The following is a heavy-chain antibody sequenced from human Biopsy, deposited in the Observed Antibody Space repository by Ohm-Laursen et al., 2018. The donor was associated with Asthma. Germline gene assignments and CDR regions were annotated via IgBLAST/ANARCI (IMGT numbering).Heavy chain of an antibody. CDR1: GGSVGSGSHY. Sequence: SETLSLTCTVSGGSVGSGSHYWSWIRQPPGKGLEWIGYISYSGSTNYNPSLKSRVTISVDTSKNQFSLKLSSVTAADTAVYYCARDFVDSAMDYFDYWGQGTLVTVSS. J-gene: IGHJ4*02. CDR3: ARDFVDSAMDYFDY. V-gene: IGHV4-61*01. CDR2: ISYSGST. D-gene: IGHD5-18*01.